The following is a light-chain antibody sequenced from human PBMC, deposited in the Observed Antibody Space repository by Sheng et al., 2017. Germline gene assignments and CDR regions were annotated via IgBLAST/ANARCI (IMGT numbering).Light chain of an antibody. V-gene: IGKV3-15*01. CDR1: QSVSSN. CDR2: DAI. Sequence: EIVMTQSPATLSVSPGERATLSCRASQSVSSNLAWYQQKPGQAPXLLIYDAIFRATGILSQVSGSGXGTEFTLTISSLQSEDFAVYYCQQYNNWPPWTFGQGTKVEVK. CDR3: QQYNNWPPWT. J-gene: IGKJ1*01.